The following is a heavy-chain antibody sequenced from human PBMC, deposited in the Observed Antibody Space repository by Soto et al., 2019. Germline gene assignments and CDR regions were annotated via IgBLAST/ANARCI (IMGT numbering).Heavy chain of an antibody. CDR2: ISGSGGST. CDR3: AKDQGYCSGGSCYSAWFDP. V-gene: IGHV3-23*01. D-gene: IGHD2-15*01. CDR1: GFTFSSYA. Sequence: EVQLLESGGGLVQPGGSLRLSCAASGFTFSSYAMSWVRQAPGKGLEWVSAISGSGGSTYYADSVKGRFTISRDNSKNTRYLQMNSLRAEDTAVYYCAKDQGYCSGGSCYSAWFDPWGQGTLVTVSS. J-gene: IGHJ5*02.